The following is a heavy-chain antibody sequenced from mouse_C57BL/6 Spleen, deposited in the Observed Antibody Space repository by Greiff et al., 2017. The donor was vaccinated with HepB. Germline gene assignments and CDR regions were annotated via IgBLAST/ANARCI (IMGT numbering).Heavy chain of an antibody. CDR1: GFTFSDYG. D-gene: IGHD4-1*01. CDR3: ARTSNWDVGFAY. V-gene: IGHV5-17*01. CDR2: ISSGSSTI. J-gene: IGHJ3*01. Sequence: DVKLVESGGGLVKPGGSLKLSCAASGFTFSDYGMHWVRQAPEKGLEWVAYISSGSSTIYYADTVKGRFTISRDNAKNTLFLKMPSLRSEDTAMYYCARTSNWDVGFAYWGQGTLVTVSA.